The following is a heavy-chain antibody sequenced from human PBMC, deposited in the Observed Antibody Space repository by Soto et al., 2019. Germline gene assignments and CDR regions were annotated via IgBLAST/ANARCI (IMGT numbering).Heavy chain of an antibody. J-gene: IGHJ3*02. CDR3: ARGGGVGVAGSAAFDM. CDR2: INPATGAA. CDR1: GYPVTAYY. Sequence: QLHLVQSGAVVTKPGASVTVSCSASGYPVTAYYMHWVRQAPGRGLEWMGGINPATGAAKYTQTCQGRVTLTRDTSTSTVFMELVGLTSEDTAGFYWARGGGVGVAGSAAFDMWGQGTLVTVSS. V-gene: IGHV1-2*02. D-gene: IGHD3-3*01.